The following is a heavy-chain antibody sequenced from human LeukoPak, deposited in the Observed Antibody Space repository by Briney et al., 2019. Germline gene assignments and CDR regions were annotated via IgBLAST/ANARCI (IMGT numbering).Heavy chain of an antibody. D-gene: IGHD3-22*01. J-gene: IGHJ3*02. CDR3: ARDVYDSSGFSGAFDI. V-gene: IGHV3-21*01. CDR2: ISSSSTYI. Sequence: GGSLRLSCVISGYTFTHYGFHWVRQAPGKGLEWVSSISSSSTYIYYADSVKGRFTISRDNAKNSLSLQMNSLRAEDTAVYYCARDVYDSSGFSGAFDIWGQGTMVTVSS. CDR1: GYTFTHYG.